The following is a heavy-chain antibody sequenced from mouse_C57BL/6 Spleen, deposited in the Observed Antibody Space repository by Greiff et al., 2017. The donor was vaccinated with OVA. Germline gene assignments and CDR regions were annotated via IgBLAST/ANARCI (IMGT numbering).Heavy chain of an antibody. V-gene: IGHV1-50*01. CDR1: GYTFTSYW. Sequence: QVQLQQPGAELVKPGASVKLSCKASGYTFTSYWMQWVKQRPGQGLEWIGEIDPSDSYTNYNQKFKGKSTLTVDTSASTAYMQLSSLTSEDSAVYYCARLYDYDRAMDDWGQGTSVTVSS. J-gene: IGHJ4*01. CDR3: ARLYDYDRAMDD. D-gene: IGHD2-4*01. CDR2: IDPSDSYT.